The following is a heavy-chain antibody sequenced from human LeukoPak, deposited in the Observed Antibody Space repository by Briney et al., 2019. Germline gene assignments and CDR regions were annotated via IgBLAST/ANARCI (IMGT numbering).Heavy chain of an antibody. J-gene: IGHJ3*02. V-gene: IGHV1-58*01. Sequence: GTSVKVSCKASGFTFTSSAVQWVRQARGQRLEWIGWIVVGSGNTNYAQKFQERVIITRDMSTSTAYMELSSLRSEDTAVYYCAALVSRHAFDIWGQGTMVTVSS. CDR1: GFTFTSSA. CDR2: IVVGSGNT. D-gene: IGHD2-21*01. CDR3: AALVSRHAFDI.